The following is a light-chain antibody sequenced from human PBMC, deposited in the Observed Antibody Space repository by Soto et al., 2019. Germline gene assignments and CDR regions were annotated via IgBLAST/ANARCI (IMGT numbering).Light chain of an antibody. CDR1: SSDVGGYNY. V-gene: IGLV2-8*01. Sequence: QSVLTQPPSASGSPGQSVTISCTGTSSDVGGYNYVSWYQQHPGKAPKLMIYEVSKRPSGVPDRFSGSKSGNTASLTVSGLQAEEEADYYCSSYAGSNNLRNVFGTGTKLTVL. CDR3: SSYAGSNNLRNV. CDR2: EVS. J-gene: IGLJ1*01.